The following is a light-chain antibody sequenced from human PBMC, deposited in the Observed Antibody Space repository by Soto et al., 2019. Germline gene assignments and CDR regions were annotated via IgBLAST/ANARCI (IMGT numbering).Light chain of an antibody. CDR3: QQYYVWPIT. Sequence: ASSHSPAALTVSPGTSTTLSCRASQGVGSDLVWYRQKPGQAPRLLIYGASNRATGVPDRFSGSGSGTDFTLTISSLQSEDFSVYFCQQYYVWPITFGQGTRLETK. CDR1: QGVGSD. J-gene: IGKJ5*01. CDR2: GAS. V-gene: IGKV3-15*01.